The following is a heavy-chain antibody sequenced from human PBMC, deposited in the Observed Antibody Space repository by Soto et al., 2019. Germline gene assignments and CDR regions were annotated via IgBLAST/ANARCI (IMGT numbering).Heavy chain of an antibody. Sequence: GASVKVSCKASGYTFTSYDINWVRQATGQGLEWMGWMNPNSGNTGYAQKFQGRVTMTRNTSISTAYMELSSLRSEDTAVYYCAREGGYIHYYYYYMDVWGKGTTVTVSS. CDR1: GYTFTSYD. CDR3: AREGGYIHYYYYYMDV. J-gene: IGHJ6*03. CDR2: MNPNSGNT. V-gene: IGHV1-8*01. D-gene: IGHD5-12*01.